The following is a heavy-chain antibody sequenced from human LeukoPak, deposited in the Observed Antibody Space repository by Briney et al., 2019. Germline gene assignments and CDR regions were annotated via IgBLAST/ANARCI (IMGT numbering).Heavy chain of an antibody. CDR2: FDPEDGET. V-gene: IGHV1-24*01. J-gene: IGHJ3*01. D-gene: IGHD3-22*01. CDR1: GYTLTELS. Sequence: ASVKVSCKVSGYTLTELSMHWVRQAPGKGLEWMGGFDPEDGETIYAQKFQGRVTMTRDTSINTAFVELRRLRSDDTATYYCARAQNYHDRSGYSDDTFDVWGHGTMITVSS. CDR3: ARAQNYHDRSGYSDDTFDV.